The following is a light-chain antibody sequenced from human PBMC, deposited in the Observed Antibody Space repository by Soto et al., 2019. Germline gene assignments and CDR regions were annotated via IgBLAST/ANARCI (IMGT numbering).Light chain of an antibody. Sequence: DVQMPQSPSSLSASVGGSVIITCQANGSISNYLNWFQQKRGKAPRLLISDASHLEKGVPSRFSGTRSGTDFVLAIRSLQAEDVATYYCQQYESQPFTFGGGTKV. CDR2: DAS. CDR3: QQYESQPFT. J-gene: IGKJ4*01. CDR1: GSISNY. V-gene: IGKV1-33*01.